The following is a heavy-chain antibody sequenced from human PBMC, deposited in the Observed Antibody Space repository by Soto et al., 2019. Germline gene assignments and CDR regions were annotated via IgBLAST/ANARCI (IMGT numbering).Heavy chain of an antibody. J-gene: IGHJ5*02. CDR3: ARDQTVRFLEWSISMYNWFDP. CDR1: GYTFTSYG. Sequence: ASVKVSCKASGYTFTSYGISWVRQAPGQGLEWMGWISAYNGNTNYAQKLQGRVTMTTDTSTSTAYMELRSLRSDDTAVYYCARDQTVRFLEWSISMYNWFDPWGQGTLVTVSS. D-gene: IGHD3-3*01. CDR2: ISAYNGNT. V-gene: IGHV1-18*01.